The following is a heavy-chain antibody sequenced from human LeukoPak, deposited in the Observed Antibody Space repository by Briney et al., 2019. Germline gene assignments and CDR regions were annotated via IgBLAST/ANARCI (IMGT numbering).Heavy chain of an antibody. Sequence: GGSLRLSCAASGFTFGIYAMSWVRQAPGRGLEWVSAISGSGGSTFYADSVKGRFTISRDNSKNTLYLQMNSLRVEDTAVYYCAKGVGSTWLSTLSQVTMDVWGKGTTVTISS. CDR3: AKGVGSTWLSTLSQVTMDV. J-gene: IGHJ6*04. CDR1: GFTFGIYA. D-gene: IGHD2/OR15-2a*01. CDR2: ISGSGGST. V-gene: IGHV3-23*01.